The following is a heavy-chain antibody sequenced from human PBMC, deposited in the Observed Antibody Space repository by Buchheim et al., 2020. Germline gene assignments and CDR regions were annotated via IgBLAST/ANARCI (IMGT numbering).Heavy chain of an antibody. Sequence: EVQLLESGGGLVQPGGSLRLSCAASGFTFSSYAMSWVRQAPGKGLEWVSAISGSGGSTYYADSVKGRFTISSDNSKNKLYLQMNSLRAEDTAVYYCAKDGALRFLEWLPTYYFDYWGQGTL. V-gene: IGHV3-23*01. CDR3: AKDGALRFLEWLPTYYFDY. CDR2: ISGSGGST. J-gene: IGHJ4*02. CDR1: GFTFSSYA. D-gene: IGHD3-3*01.